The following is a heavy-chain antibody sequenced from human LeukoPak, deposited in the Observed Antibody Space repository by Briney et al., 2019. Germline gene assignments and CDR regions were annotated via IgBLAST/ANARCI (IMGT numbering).Heavy chain of an antibody. CDR2: VIPIFGAA. V-gene: IGHV1-69*13. D-gene: IGHD3-22*01. J-gene: IGHJ4*02. CDR3: ARDRGYSYDSSGYYTRPFDS. CDR1: GGTFSSYA. Sequence: GASVTVSCMACGGTFSSYAISWVGQAAGRGVEWVGGVIPIFGAANYAQKFQGRVTLTADESTSTAYMEPSIRRSEDTAVYYCARDRGYSYDSSGYYTRPFDSWGQGTLVTVSS.